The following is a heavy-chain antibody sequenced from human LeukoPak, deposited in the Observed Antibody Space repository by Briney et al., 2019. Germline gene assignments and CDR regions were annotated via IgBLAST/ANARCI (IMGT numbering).Heavy chain of an antibody. V-gene: IGHV3-73*01. Sequence: GGSLTLSCAASGFTFSGSAMHWVRQASGKGLEWVGRIRSKANSYATAYAASVKGRFTISRDDSKNTAYLQMNSLKTEDTAVYYCTSLEYDYVWGSYRKDYWGQGTLVTVSS. J-gene: IGHJ4*02. CDR3: TSLEYDYVWGSYRKDY. D-gene: IGHD3-16*02. CDR1: GFTFSGSA. CDR2: IRSKANSYAT.